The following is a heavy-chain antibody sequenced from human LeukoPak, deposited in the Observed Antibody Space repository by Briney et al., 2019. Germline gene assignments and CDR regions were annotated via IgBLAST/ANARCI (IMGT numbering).Heavy chain of an antibody. D-gene: IGHD3-10*01. J-gene: IGHJ4*02. CDR3: ARAMVRGAYCDY. V-gene: IGHV3-23*01. CDR2: ISGSGGST. Sequence: GGSLRLSCAASGFTFSSYAMSWVRQASGKGLEWVSAISGSGGSTYYADSVKGRFTISRDNSKNTLYLQMNSLRAEDTAVYYCARAMVRGAYCDYWGQGTLVTVSS. CDR1: GFTFSSYA.